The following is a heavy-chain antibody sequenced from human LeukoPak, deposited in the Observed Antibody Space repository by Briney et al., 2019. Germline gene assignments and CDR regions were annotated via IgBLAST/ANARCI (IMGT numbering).Heavy chain of an antibody. V-gene: IGHV3-30*18. Sequence: GRSLRLSCAASGFTFSSYGMHWVRQAPGKGLEWVAVISYDGSNKYYADSVKGRFTSSRDNSKNTLYLQMNSLRAEDTAVYYCAKVYRDNGDYFAFNVWGQGTMVTVSS. CDR3: AKVYRDNGDYFAFNV. J-gene: IGHJ3*01. CDR2: ISYDGSNK. D-gene: IGHD4-17*01. CDR1: GFTFSSYG.